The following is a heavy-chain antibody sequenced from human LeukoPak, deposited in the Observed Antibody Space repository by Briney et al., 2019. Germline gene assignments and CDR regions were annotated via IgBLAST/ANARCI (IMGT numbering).Heavy chain of an antibody. CDR3: AREQVLPQVYQLADD. Sequence: GGSLRLSCAASGFTFSSYWMSWARQAPGKGLEWVANIKQDGSEKYYVDSVKGRFTISRDNAKNSLYLQMNSLRAEDTAVYYCAREQVLPQVYQLADDWGQGTPVTVSS. V-gene: IGHV3-7*01. J-gene: IGHJ4*02. D-gene: IGHD6-6*01. CDR2: IKQDGSEK. CDR1: GFTFSSYW.